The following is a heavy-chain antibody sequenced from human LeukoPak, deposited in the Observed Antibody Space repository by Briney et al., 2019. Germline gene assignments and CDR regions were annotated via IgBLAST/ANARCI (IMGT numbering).Heavy chain of an antibody. D-gene: IGHD5-18*01. CDR3: AKEDTAMVRAFDY. CDR2: IRGNGGST. V-gene: IGHV3-23*01. CDR1: GFTFSTYA. J-gene: IGHJ4*02. Sequence: GGSLRLSCAASGFTFSTYAMSWVRQAPGKGLEWVSVIRGNGGSTYYADSVKGRFTISRDNSKNTLYLQMNSLRAEDTAVYYCAKEDTAMVRAFDYWGQGTLVTVSS.